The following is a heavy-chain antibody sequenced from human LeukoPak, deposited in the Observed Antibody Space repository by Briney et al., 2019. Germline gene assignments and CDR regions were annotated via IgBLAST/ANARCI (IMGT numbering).Heavy chain of an antibody. CDR3: ARSHYYGSGSFDY. J-gene: IGHJ4*02. Sequence: SETLSLTCTVSGGSISSSSYYWGWIRQPPGKGLEWIGSIYYSGSTYYNPSLKSRVTISVDTSKNQFSLKLSSVTAADTAVYYCARSHYYGSGSFDYWGQGTLVTVSS. CDR2: IYYSGST. CDR1: GGSISSSSYY. D-gene: IGHD3-10*01. V-gene: IGHV4-39*07.